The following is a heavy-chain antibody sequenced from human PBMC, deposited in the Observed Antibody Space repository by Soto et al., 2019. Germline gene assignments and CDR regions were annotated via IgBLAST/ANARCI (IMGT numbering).Heavy chain of an antibody. D-gene: IGHD3-16*02. Sequence: SETLSLTCAVYGGSFSGYYWSWIRQPPGKGLEWIGEINHSGSTNYNLSLKSRVTISVDTSKNQFSLKLSSVTAADTAVYYCARGSGSYRYGPLDYWGQGTLVTVSS. CDR3: ARGSGSYRYGPLDY. V-gene: IGHV4-34*01. CDR1: GGSFSGYY. J-gene: IGHJ4*02. CDR2: INHSGST.